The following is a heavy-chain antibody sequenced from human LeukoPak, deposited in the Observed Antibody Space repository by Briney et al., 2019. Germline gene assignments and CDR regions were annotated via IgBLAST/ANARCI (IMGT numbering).Heavy chain of an antibody. J-gene: IGHJ4*02. CDR2: IYHSGST. CDR3: ARSPHGRFGELSTGPLFDY. V-gene: IGHV4-30-2*01. CDR1: GGSISSGGYS. Sequence: SETLSLTCAVSGGSISSGGYSWSWIRQPPGKGLEWIGYIYHSGSTYYNPSLKSRVTISVDRSKNQFSLKLSSVTAADTAVYYCARSPHGRFGELSTGPLFDYWGQGTLVTVSS. D-gene: IGHD3-10*01.